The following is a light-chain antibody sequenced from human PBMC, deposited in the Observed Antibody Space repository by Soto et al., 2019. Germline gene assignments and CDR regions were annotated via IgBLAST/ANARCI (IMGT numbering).Light chain of an antibody. CDR3: CSYTRSGTLI. V-gene: IGLV2-14*01. CDR2: DVS. CDR1: SSDIGDYNY. J-gene: IGLJ1*01. Sequence: QSALTQPASVSGSPGQSITISCVGISSDIGDYNYVSWYQQHPGKVPKVIIYDVSNRPSGVSYRFSGSKSGNTASLTVSGLQAEDEADYYCCSYTRSGTLIFGTGTKLTVL.